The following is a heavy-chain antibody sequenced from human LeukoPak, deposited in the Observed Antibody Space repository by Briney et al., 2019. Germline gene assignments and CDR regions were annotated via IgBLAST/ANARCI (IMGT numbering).Heavy chain of an antibody. V-gene: IGHV3-23*01. J-gene: IGHJ4*02. Sequence: GGSLRLSCAASGFTFSSYAMSWVRQAPGKGLEWVSAISGSGGSTYYADSVKGRFTISRDNSKNTLYLQTNSLRAEDTAVYYCAKDLLSSSWYHFDYWGQGTLVTVSS. D-gene: IGHD6-13*01. CDR2: ISGSGGST. CDR1: GFTFSSYA. CDR3: AKDLLSSSWYHFDY.